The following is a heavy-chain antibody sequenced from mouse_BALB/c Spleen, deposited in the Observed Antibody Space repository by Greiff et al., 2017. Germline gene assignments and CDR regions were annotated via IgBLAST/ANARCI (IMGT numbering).Heavy chain of an antibody. D-gene: IGHD2-14*01. Sequence: VQLKESGGGLVKLGGSLKLSCAASGFTFSSYYMSWVRQTPEKRLELVAAINSNGGSTYYPDTVKGRFTISRDNAKNTLYLQMSSLKSEDTALYYCARHDRYDVSWFAYWGQGTLVTVSA. J-gene: IGHJ3*01. V-gene: IGHV5-6-2*01. CDR1: GFTFSSYY. CDR3: ARHDRYDVSWFAY. CDR2: INSNGGST.